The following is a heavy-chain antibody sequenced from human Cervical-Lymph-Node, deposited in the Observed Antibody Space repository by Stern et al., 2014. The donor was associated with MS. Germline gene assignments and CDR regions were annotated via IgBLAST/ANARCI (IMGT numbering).Heavy chain of an antibody. J-gene: IGHJ4*02. Sequence: QVQLVQSGAEVKKPGASVQVSCKTSGYTFTSYGITWVRQAPGQGLEWMGWIDVSSCFTQYAERLQGRVAMTTDTFTSTACVELWSLRSDDTAMYYCARDTNWNRDFWGQGTLVTVSS. D-gene: IGHD1-1*01. CDR3: ARDTNWNRDF. CDR1: GYTFTSYG. V-gene: IGHV1-18*01. CDR2: IDVSSCFT.